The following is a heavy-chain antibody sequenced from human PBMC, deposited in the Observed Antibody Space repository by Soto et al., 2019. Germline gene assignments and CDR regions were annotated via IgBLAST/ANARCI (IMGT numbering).Heavy chain of an antibody. D-gene: IGHD6-13*01. J-gene: IGHJ4*02. CDR1: GGSFSGYY. CDR3: ARSRSWQGFDY. V-gene: IGHV4-34*01. CDR2: INHSGST. Sequence: PSETLSLTCAVYGGSFSGYYWSWIRQPPGKGLEWIGEINHSGSTNYNPSLKSRVTISVDTSKNQFSLKLSSVTAADTAVYYCARSRSWQGFDYWGQGTLVTVSS.